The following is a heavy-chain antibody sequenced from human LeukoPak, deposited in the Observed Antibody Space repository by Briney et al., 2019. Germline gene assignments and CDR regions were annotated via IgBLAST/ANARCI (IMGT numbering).Heavy chain of an antibody. Sequence: GGSLRLSCGASGFTFTKYAISWVRQGPGKGLEWVSAISSSGDKTHYVDSVKGRFTISRDNSRNTVYLQMNSLRVEDAALYYCAKGLEPATDVKQTFDFWGQGALVTVSS. CDR3: AKGLEPATDVKQTFDF. CDR1: GFTFTKYA. V-gene: IGHV3-23*01. CDR2: ISSSGDKT. D-gene: IGHD1-26*01. J-gene: IGHJ4*02.